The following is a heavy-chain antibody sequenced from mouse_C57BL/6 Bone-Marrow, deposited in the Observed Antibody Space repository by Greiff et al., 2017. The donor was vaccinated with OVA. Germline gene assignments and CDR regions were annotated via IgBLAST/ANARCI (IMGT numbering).Heavy chain of an antibody. CDR3: ARYYDYEGYFDV. CDR1: GFSINSDCY. J-gene: IGHJ1*03. D-gene: IGHD2-4*01. CDR2: TFYSGIT. Sequence: EVQLQQSGPSLVRPSQTLSLTCTVTGFSINSDCYWIWIRQFPGNKLEYIGYTFYSGITYYNPSLESRTYITRDTSKNQFSLKLSSVTTEDTATYYCARYYDYEGYFDVWGTGTTVTVSS. V-gene: IGHV3-3*01.